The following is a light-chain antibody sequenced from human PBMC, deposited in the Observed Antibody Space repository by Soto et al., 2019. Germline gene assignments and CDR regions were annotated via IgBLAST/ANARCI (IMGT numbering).Light chain of an antibody. J-gene: IGKJ4*01. V-gene: IGKV1-27*01. CDR1: QSVSIY. Sequence: DVQMTQSPSSLSASVGDRVTITCRASQSVSIYLNWYQQKPGKAPNLLIYAASALQSGVSSRFSGSGSGTDFTLTISSLQPGDVATYYCQKYDDAPLSFGGGTKVDIK. CDR2: AAS. CDR3: QKYDDAPLS.